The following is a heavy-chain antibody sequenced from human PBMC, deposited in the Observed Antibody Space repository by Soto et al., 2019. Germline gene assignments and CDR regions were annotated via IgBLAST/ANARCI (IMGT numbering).Heavy chain of an antibody. V-gene: IGHV1-69*13. CDR2: IIPIFGTA. J-gene: IGHJ5*02. CDR3: ARVSHYDFWSGYYTGWFDP. CDR1: GGTFSSYA. D-gene: IGHD3-3*01. Sequence: SVKVSCKASGGTFSSYAISWVRQAPGQGLEWMGGIIPIFGTANYAQKFQGRVTITADESTSTAYMELSSLRSEDTAVYYCARVSHYDFWSGYYTGWFDPCGQGTLVTVSS.